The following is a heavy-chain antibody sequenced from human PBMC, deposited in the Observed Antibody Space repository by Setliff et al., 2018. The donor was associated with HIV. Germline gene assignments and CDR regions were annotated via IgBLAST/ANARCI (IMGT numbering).Heavy chain of an antibody. D-gene: IGHD1-26*01. Sequence: ASVKVSCKASGYTVTTYGISWVRQAPGQGLQWMGWLNTETGNSMYAQGFTGRFVFSLDTSVSTAFLQINSLKAEDTAMYYCARVGSYWPTFDYWGQGALVTVSS. J-gene: IGHJ4*02. CDR3: ARVGSYWPTFDY. CDR2: LNTETGNS. V-gene: IGHV7-4-1*02. CDR1: GYTVTTYG.